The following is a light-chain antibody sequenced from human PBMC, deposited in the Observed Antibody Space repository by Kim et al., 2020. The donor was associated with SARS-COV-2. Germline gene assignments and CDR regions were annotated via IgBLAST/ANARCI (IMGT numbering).Light chain of an antibody. CDR3: SSYTTGITYV. CDR2: DVS. Sequence: GQSITISCPGTSSDVGAFKYVSWDQKYPGKAPKRMIYDVSERPSGVSNRFSGSKSGNTASLTISGVQAENEADYYCSSYTTGITYVFGTGTKVTVL. V-gene: IGLV2-14*04. J-gene: IGLJ1*01. CDR1: SSDVGAFKY.